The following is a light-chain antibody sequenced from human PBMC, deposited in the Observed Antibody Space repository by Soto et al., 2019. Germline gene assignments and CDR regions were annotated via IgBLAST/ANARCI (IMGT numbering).Light chain of an antibody. J-gene: IGKJ4*01. CDR3: QKYNSAPLT. CDR1: QGIAPY. Sequence: DVPMTQSPSSLSAFVGDRVTITCRASQGIAPYLAWFQQKPGKVPKLLIYATSTLQSGVPSLFSGSGSGTDFTLTINSLQPEDVGTYYCQKYNSAPLTFGGGTKVELK. CDR2: ATS. V-gene: IGKV1-27*01.